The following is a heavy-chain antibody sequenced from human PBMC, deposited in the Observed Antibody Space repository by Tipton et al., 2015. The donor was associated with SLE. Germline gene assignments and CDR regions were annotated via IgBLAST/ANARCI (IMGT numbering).Heavy chain of an antibody. Sequence: SLRLSCAASRFTFSSYGMHWVRQAPGKGLEWVSAISGSGGRTYYADSVKGRFTISRDNSKNTLYLQMNSLRAEDTAVYYCAREWELEGDAFDIWGQGTMVTVSS. V-gene: IGHV3-23*01. CDR1: RFTFSSYG. D-gene: IGHD1-26*01. CDR2: ISGSGGRT. J-gene: IGHJ3*02. CDR3: AREWELEGDAFDI.